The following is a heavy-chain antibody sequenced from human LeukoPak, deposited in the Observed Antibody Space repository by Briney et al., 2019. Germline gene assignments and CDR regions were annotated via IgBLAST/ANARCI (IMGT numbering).Heavy chain of an antibody. D-gene: IGHD6-19*01. Sequence: PGGSLRLSCASSGFTFGNYAMHWVRQAPGKGLEWVAVISSDENNTFYADSVKGRFTISRDNSKNTLYLQVNSLRAEDTAVYYCARDFGESSGWYYGSYYYYGMDVWGQGTTVTVSS. CDR1: GFTFGNYA. J-gene: IGHJ6*02. V-gene: IGHV3-30*03. CDR2: ISSDENNT. CDR3: ARDFGESSGWYYGSYYYYGMDV.